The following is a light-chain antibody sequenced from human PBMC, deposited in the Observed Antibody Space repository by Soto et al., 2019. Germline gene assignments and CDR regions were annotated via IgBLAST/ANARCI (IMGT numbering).Light chain of an antibody. V-gene: IGKV1D-16*01. Sequence: DIQISQSPSAVAASVRYRLASTCGASQDISSWLAWYQQKPGKAPKLLIYAASSLQHGVPSRFSGSGSGTDFTLTISSLQPDDFATYYCQQYNSYLWTFGQGTKVDIK. CDR3: QQYNSYLWT. J-gene: IGKJ1*01. CDR1: QDISSW. CDR2: AAS.